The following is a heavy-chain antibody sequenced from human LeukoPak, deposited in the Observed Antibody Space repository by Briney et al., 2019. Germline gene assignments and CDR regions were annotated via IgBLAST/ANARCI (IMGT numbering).Heavy chain of an antibody. V-gene: IGHV3-23*01. CDR3: ARSMVRIDY. Sequence: GGSLRLSCAASEFTFSSYAMSWVRQAPGKGLEWVSSISGSGDSTYYADSVKGRFTISRDNSKNTLYLQMNSLRAEDTAVYYCARSMVRIDYWGQGTLVTVSS. CDR1: EFTFSSYA. J-gene: IGHJ4*02. CDR2: ISGSGDST. D-gene: IGHD3-10*01.